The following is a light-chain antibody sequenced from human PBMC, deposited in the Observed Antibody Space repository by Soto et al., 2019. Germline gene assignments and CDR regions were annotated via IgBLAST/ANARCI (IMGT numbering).Light chain of an antibody. CDR2: DVS. CDR1: SSDVGGYNY. V-gene: IGLV2-11*01. CDR3: CSYAGGYTFLYV. Sequence: LTQPRSVSGSPGQSVTISCTGTSSDVGGYNYVSWYQQHPGKAPKLMIYDVSKRPSGVPDRFSGSKSGNTASLTISGLQAEDEADYYCCSYAGGYTFLYVFGTGTKVTVL. J-gene: IGLJ1*01.